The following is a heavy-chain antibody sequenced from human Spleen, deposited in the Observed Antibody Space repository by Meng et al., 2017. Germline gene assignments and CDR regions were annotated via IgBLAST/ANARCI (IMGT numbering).Heavy chain of an antibody. D-gene: IGHD3-22*01. CDR2: ISHSGST. Sequence: SETLSLTCVVSGGSFSDYYWSWIRQPPGKGLEWIGEISHSGSTNYSPSLKSRVTISVDTSKNQFSLKLSSVTAADTAVYYCARGGTYYYDSSGYYMFDYWGQGTLVTVSS. CDR3: ARGGTYYYDSSGYYMFDY. CDR1: GGSFSDYY. J-gene: IGHJ4*02. V-gene: IGHV4-34*01.